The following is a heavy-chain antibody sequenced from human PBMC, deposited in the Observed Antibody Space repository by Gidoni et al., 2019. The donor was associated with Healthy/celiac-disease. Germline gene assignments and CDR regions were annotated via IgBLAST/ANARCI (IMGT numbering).Heavy chain of an antibody. D-gene: IGHD6-19*01. V-gene: IGHV1-46*01. J-gene: IGHJ6*02. CDR1: GYTFTSYY. Sequence: QVQLVQSGAELKKPGASVKVSCKASGYTFTSYYMHWVRQAPGQGLEWMGIINPSGGSTSYAQKFQGRVTMTRDTSTSTVYMELSSLRSEDTAVYYCARDGRVEGRGWTYYYYGMDVWGQGTTVTVSS. CDR3: ARDGRVEGRGWTYYYYGMDV. CDR2: INPSGGST.